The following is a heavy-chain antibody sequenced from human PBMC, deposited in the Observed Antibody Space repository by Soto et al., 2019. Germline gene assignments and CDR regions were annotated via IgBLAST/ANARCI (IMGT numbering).Heavy chain of an antibody. CDR1: GFTFSNAW. CDR2: IKSRTDGGTI. CDR3: AKSLYGGLDY. D-gene: IGHD4-17*01. V-gene: IGHV3-15*01. Sequence: GGSLRLSCAASGFTFSNAWMNWVRQAPGKGLEWVGRIKSRTDGGTIDYAAPVKGRFTISRDDSKNTLYLQMNSLRVEDTAVYYCAKSLYGGLDYWGQGTLVTVSS. J-gene: IGHJ4*02.